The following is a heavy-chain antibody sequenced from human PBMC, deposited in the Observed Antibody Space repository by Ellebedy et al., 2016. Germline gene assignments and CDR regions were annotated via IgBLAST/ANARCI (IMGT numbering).Heavy chain of an antibody. V-gene: IGHV3-33*01. J-gene: IGHJ4*02. Sequence: GGSLRLXXAASGFTFSSYGMHWVRQAPGKGLEWVAVIWYDGSNKYYADSVKGRFTISRDNSKNTLYLQMNSLRAEDTAVYYCARIYSGYDPQWLGYFDYWGQGTLVTVSS. CDR3: ARIYSGYDPQWLGYFDY. CDR2: IWYDGSNK. D-gene: IGHD5-12*01. CDR1: GFTFSSYG.